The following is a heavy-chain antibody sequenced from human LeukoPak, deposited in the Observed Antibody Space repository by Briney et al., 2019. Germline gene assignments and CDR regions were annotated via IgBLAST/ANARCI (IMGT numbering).Heavy chain of an antibody. D-gene: IGHD4-23*01. CDR3: ASLAGGNSESGDAFDI. V-gene: IGHV1-46*01. CDR1: GYTFTSYY. J-gene: IGHJ3*02. Sequence: ASVKVSCKASGYTFTSYYMHWVRQAPGQGLEWMGIINPSGGSTSYAQKFQGRVTMTRDMSTRTVYMELSSLRSEDTAVYYCASLAGGNSESGDAFDIWGQGTMVTVSS. CDR2: INPSGGST.